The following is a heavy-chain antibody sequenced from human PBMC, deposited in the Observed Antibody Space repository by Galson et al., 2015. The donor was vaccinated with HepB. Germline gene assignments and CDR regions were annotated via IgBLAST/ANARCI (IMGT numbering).Heavy chain of an antibody. CDR3: ARGVWDQIVVVPAATYPSDYYYGMDV. J-gene: IGHJ6*02. CDR2: INHSGST. CDR1: GGSFSGYY. Sequence: SETLSLTCAVYGGSFSGYYWSWIRQPPGKGLEWIGEINHSGSTNYNPSLKSRVTISVDTSKNQFSLKLSSVTAADTAVYYCARGVWDQIVVVPAATYPSDYYYGMDVWGQGTTVTVSS. V-gene: IGHV4-34*01. D-gene: IGHD2-2*01.